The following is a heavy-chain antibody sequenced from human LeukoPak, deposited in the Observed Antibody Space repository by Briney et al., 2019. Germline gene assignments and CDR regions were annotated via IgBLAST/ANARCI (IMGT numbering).Heavy chain of an antibody. CDR2: ISSSSSYI. CDR1: GFTFSDYY. V-gene: IGHV3-21*01. Sequence: GGSLRLSCAASGFTFSDYYMNWVRQAPGKGLEWVSSISSSSSYIYYADSVKGRFTISRDNAKNSLYLQMNSLRAEDTAVYYCARDSIGSSYEFDYWGQGTLVTVSS. CDR3: ARDSIGSSYEFDY. D-gene: IGHD6-6*01. J-gene: IGHJ4*02.